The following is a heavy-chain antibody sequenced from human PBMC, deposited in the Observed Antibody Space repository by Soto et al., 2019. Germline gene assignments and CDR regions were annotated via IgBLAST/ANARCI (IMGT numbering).Heavy chain of an antibody. D-gene: IGHD3-3*01. CDR2: ISSSSSTI. J-gene: IGHJ6*03. Sequence: PGGSLRLSCAASGFTFSSYSMNWVRQAPGKGLEWVSYISSSSSTIYYADSVKGRFTISRDNAKNSLYLQMNSLRAEDTAVYYCARAGFWSKHSPMDVWGKGTTVTVSS. CDR3: ARAGFWSKHSPMDV. CDR1: GFTFSSYS. V-gene: IGHV3-48*01.